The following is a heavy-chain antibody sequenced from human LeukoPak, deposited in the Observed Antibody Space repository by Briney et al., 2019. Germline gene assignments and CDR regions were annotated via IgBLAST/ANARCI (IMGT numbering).Heavy chain of an antibody. J-gene: IGHJ3*02. D-gene: IGHD4-11*01. Sequence: GGSLRLSCAASGFTFSNYDMHWVRQATGKGREYVSAISVGGDTYYSGSVKGRFTISRENAENSLYLQMNNLRVEDTAVYYCARVNLYRSDSDYNDAFDIWGQGTMVTVSS. CDR3: ARVNLYRSDSDYNDAFDI. CDR2: ISVGGDT. V-gene: IGHV3-13*04. CDR1: GFTFSNYD.